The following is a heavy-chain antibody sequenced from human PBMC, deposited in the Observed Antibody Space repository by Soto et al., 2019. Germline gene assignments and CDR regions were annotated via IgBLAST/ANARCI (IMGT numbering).Heavy chain of an antibody. CDR3: ARSIAADTSLDY. Sequence: GGSLRPSCAASGFTFSSHDMHWVRQVTGKGLEWVSGIDTGGDPYYSGSVKGRFTISRENAKNSLYLQMNSLRAGDTAVYYCARSIAADTSLDYWGQGTLVTVSS. D-gene: IGHD6-6*01. CDR2: IDTGGDP. V-gene: IGHV3-13*05. J-gene: IGHJ4*02. CDR1: GFTFSSHD.